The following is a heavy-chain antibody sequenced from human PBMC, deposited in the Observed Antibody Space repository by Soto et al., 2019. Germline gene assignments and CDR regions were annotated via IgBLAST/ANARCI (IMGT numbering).Heavy chain of an antibody. D-gene: IGHD6-19*01. CDR3: ARDRGSGWYSDFDY. J-gene: IGHJ4*02. CDR1: GFTFSSYG. V-gene: IGHV3-30*03. Sequence: GGSLRLSCAASGFTFSSYGMHWVRQAPGKGLEWVAVISYDGSNKYYADSVKGRFTISRDNSKNTLYLQMNSLSAEDTAVYYCARDRGSGWYSDFDYWGPGTLVTVSS. CDR2: ISYDGSNK.